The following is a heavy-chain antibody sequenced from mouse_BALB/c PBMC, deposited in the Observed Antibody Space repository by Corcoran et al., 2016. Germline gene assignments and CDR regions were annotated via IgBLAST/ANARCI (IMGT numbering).Heavy chain of an antibody. V-gene: IGHV1-9*01. CDR2: ILPGSGST. J-gene: IGHJ3*01. CDR1: GYTFRSYW. CDR3: ARRGLGLLGAY. D-gene: IGHD1-1*01. Sequence: QVQLQQSGAELMKPGASVKISCKATGYTFRSYWIEWVKQRPGHGLEWIGEILPGSGSTNYNEKFKGKATFTADTFSNTAYMQLSSLTSEDSAVYYCARRGLGLLGAYWGQGTLVTVSA.